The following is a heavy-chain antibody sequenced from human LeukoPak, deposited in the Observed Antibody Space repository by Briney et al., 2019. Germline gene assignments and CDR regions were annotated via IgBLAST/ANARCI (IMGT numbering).Heavy chain of an antibody. J-gene: IGHJ5*02. V-gene: IGHV4-61*02. Sequence: SQTLSLTCTVSGGSISSSSYYWSWIRQPAGEGLEWIGRIYTSGSTNYNPSLKSRVTMSVDTSKNQFSLKLSSVTAADTAVYYCARGPIGWFDPWGQGTLVTVSS. D-gene: IGHD3-16*01. CDR3: ARGPIGWFDP. CDR1: GGSISSSSYY. CDR2: IYTSGST.